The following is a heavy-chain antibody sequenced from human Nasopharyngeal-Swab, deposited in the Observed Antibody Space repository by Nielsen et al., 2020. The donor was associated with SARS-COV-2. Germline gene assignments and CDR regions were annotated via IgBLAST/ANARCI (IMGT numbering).Heavy chain of an antibody. CDR3: ARGGFLEWLLPSYYYYYYMDV. J-gene: IGHJ6*03. Sequence: VSVKVSCKASGYTFTSYAMNWVRQAPGQGLEWMGWINTNTGNPTYAQGFTGRFVFSLDTSVSTAYLQISSLKAEDTAVYYCARGGFLEWLLPSYYYYYYMDVWGKGTTVTVSS. V-gene: IGHV7-4-1*02. CDR2: INTNTGNP. D-gene: IGHD3-3*01. CDR1: GYTFTSYA.